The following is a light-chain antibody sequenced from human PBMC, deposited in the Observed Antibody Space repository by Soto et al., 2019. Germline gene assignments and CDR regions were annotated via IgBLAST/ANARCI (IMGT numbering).Light chain of an antibody. CDR2: GAS. J-gene: IGKJ1*01. CDR3: QQYGSSPPWT. V-gene: IGKV3-20*01. CDR1: QSVSSD. Sequence: ENVLTQSPGTLSLSPGERATLSCRASQSVSSDLAWYHQKPGQAPRLLIYGASSRATGIPDRFSGSGSGTDFTLTISRLEPEDFAVYYCQQYGSSPPWTFGQGTKVDIK.